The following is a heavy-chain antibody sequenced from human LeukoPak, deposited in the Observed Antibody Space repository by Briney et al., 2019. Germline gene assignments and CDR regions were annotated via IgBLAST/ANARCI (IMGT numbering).Heavy chain of an antibody. CDR3: ARRHFGSALRDY. CDR1: GGAISRGREY. CDR2: IYYSGST. D-gene: IGHD3-10*01. V-gene: IGHV4-39*01. Sequence: PSGTLSLTCTDSGGAISRGREYWAWIGEPPRKELEWIGNIYYSGSTSYNPSLKSRVTISVDTSKNQFSLKLSSVTAADTAVYYCARRHFGSALRDYWGQGTLVTVSS. J-gene: IGHJ4*02.